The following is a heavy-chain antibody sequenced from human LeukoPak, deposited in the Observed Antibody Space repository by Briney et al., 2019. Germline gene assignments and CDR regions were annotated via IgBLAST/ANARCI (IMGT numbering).Heavy chain of an antibody. D-gene: IGHD2-2*01. J-gene: IGHJ4*02. Sequence: GGSLRLSCAASGFTFSSYAMSWVRQAPGKGLEWVSAISGSGGSTYYADSVKGRFTISRDNSKNTLYLQMNSLRAEDTAVYYCAKDPRRGRPVVVPYYFDYWGQGTLVTVSS. CDR3: AKDPRRGRPVVVPYYFDY. CDR1: GFTFSSYA. V-gene: IGHV3-23*01. CDR2: ISGSGGST.